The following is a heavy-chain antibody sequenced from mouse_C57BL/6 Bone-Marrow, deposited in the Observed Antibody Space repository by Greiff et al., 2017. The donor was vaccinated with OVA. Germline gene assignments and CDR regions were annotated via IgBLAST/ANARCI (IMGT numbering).Heavy chain of an antibody. Sequence: EVKLEESGGGLVQPGGSMKLSCVASGFTFSNYWMNWVRQSPEKGLEWVAQIRLKSDNYATHYAESVKGRFTISRDDSKSSVYLQMNNLRAEDTVIYYCTGPILILRPVAPWYFDVWGTGTTVTVSS. CDR2: IRLKSDNYAT. CDR1: GFTFSNYW. J-gene: IGHJ1*03. CDR3: TGPILILRPVAPWYFDV. V-gene: IGHV6-3*01. D-gene: IGHD1-2*01.